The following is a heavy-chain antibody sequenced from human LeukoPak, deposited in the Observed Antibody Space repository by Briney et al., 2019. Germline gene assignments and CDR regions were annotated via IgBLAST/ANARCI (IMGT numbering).Heavy chain of an antibody. CDR1: GFTFSSYA. CDR3: ARHTEYSSSSPFDY. J-gene: IGHJ4*02. CDR2: ISGSGGST. Sequence: GGSLRLSCAASGFTFSSYAMSWVRQAPGKGLEWVSAISGSGGSTYYADSVKGRFAISRDNSKNTLYLQMNSLRAEDTAVYYCARHTEYSSSSPFDYWGQGTLVTVSS. V-gene: IGHV3-23*01. D-gene: IGHD6-6*01.